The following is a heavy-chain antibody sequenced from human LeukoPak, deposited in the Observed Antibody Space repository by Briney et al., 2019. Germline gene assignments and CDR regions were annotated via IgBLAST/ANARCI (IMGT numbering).Heavy chain of an antibody. Sequence: SVKVSCKASGGTFSSYAISWVRQAPGQGLEWMGGIIPIFGTANYAQKFQGRVTITADESTSTAYMELSSLRPEDTAVYYCARGVTMVRGVISNNYYYYYGMDVWGKGTTVTVPS. J-gene: IGHJ6*04. CDR2: IIPIFGTA. D-gene: IGHD3-10*01. V-gene: IGHV1-69*13. CDR3: ARGVTMVRGVISNNYYYYYGMDV. CDR1: GGTFSSYA.